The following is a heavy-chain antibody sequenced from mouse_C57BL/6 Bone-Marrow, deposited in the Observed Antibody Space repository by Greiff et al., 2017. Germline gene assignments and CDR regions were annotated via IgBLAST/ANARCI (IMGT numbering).Heavy chain of an antibody. V-gene: IGHV2-6*01. CDR3: ACSPRSSSGLFAY. CDR2: IWGVGST. J-gene: IGHJ3*01. Sequence: VQGVESGPGLVAPSQSLSITCTVSGFSLTSYGVDWVRQSPGKGLEWLGVIWGVGSTNYNSAPKSRLSISQDHSKDQVFLKMNSLQADDTAIYYCACSPRSSSGLFAYWGQGTLVTVSA. D-gene: IGHD3-2*02. CDR1: GFSLTSYG.